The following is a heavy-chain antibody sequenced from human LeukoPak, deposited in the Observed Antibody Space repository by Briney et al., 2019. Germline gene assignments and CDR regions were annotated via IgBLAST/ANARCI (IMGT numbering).Heavy chain of an antibody. Sequence: GRSLRLSCAASGFTFSSYAMHWVRQAPGKGLEWVAVISYDGSNKYYADSVKGRFTISRDNSKNTLYLQMNSLRAEDTAVYYCAKVVRITMIVADFFDYWGQGTLVTVSS. J-gene: IGHJ4*02. D-gene: IGHD3-22*01. CDR3: AKVVRITMIVADFFDY. CDR1: GFTFSSYA. CDR2: ISYDGSNK. V-gene: IGHV3-30-3*01.